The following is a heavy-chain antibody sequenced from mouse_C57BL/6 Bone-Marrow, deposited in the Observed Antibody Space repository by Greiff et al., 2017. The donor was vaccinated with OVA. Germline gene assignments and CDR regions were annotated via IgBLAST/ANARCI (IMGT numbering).Heavy chain of an antibody. D-gene: IGHD2-4*01. CDR1: GFTFSSYG. Sequence: EVQLVESGGDLVKPGGSLKLSCAASGFTFSSYGMSWVRQTPDKRLEWVATISSGGSYTYYPDSVKGRFTISRGNAKNTLYLQMSSLKSEDTAMYYCARHDYALDYWGQGTTLTVSS. CDR2: ISSGGSYT. CDR3: ARHDYALDY. J-gene: IGHJ2*01. V-gene: IGHV5-6*01.